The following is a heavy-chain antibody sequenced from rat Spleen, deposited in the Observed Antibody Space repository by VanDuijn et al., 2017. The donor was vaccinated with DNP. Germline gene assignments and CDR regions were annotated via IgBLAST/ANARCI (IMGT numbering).Heavy chain of an antibody. CDR3: ARVGRLNYGYYFDY. V-gene: IGHV5-31*01. D-gene: IGHD1-11*01. Sequence: EVQLVESGGDLVQPGRSLKLSCVASGFTFNSYWMTWIRQVPGKGLEWVASLTSSGGSTYYPDSVKGRFTISRDNAKNTLYLQMNSLRSEDTATYYCARVGRLNYGYYFDYWGQGVMVTVSS. J-gene: IGHJ2*01. CDR1: GFTFNSYW. CDR2: LTSSGGST.